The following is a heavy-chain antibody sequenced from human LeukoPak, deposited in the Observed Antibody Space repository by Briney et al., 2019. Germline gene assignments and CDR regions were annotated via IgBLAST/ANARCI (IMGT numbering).Heavy chain of an antibody. CDR1: GFTFSSYS. CDR2: VCHDDKST. J-gene: IGHJ4*02. CDR3: VRDLGYDRSGVWQKYFVS. Sequence: GGSLRLSCASSGFTFSSYSMNCVRQAPGKGLEGGSRVCHDDKSTNYADSVRGRFTISRDNAKSAVHLQMNNLRADDTAVYYCVRDLGYDRSGVWQKYFVSWGQGTLVAVSS. D-gene: IGHD3-22*01. V-gene: IGHV3-74*01.